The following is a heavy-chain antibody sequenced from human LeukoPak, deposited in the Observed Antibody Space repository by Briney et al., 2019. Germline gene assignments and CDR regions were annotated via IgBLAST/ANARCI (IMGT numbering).Heavy chain of an antibody. CDR1: ASTFSRYS. J-gene: IGHJ4*02. Sequence: PGGSLRLSCAVSASTFSRYSMNWVRHAPRGGLEWVLYISSSSSYIYYADSVKGRFTISRDNAKNSLYLQMNSLRAEDTAVYYCARDGMSRKGYSGYEVHWGQGTLVTVSS. CDR2: ISSSSSYI. CDR3: ARDGMSRKGYSGYEVH. V-gene: IGHV3-21*01. D-gene: IGHD5-12*01.